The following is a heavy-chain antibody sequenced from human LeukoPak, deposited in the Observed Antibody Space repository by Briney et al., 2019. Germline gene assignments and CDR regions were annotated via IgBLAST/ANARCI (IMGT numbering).Heavy chain of an antibody. J-gene: IGHJ4*02. CDR1: GYTFTNYG. CDR2: ISIYTGKT. Sequence: ASVKVSCKASGYTFTNYGISWVRQAPGQGLEWMGWISIYTGKTYHAQKFQARVTMTTDTSTTTAYMELRSLRSDDTAVYYCAKDRGWQYEDYETVAVEHWGQGTLVTVSS. CDR3: AKDRGWQYEDYETVAVEH. V-gene: IGHV1-18*01. D-gene: IGHD4-17*01.